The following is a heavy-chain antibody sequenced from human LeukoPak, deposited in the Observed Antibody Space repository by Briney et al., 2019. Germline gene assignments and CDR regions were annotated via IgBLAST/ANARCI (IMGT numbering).Heavy chain of an antibody. D-gene: IGHD1-26*01. CDR1: GFTFSSYS. V-gene: IGHV3-21*01. CDR2: ISSSSSYI. CDR3: ARSPGIVGAVDAFDI. J-gene: IGHJ3*02. Sequence: PGGSLRLSCAASGFTFSSYSMNWVHQAPGKGLEWVSSISSSSSYIYYADSVKGRFTISRDNAKNSLYLKMTSLRSEDTAVYHCARSPGIVGAVDAFDIWGQGTMVTVSS.